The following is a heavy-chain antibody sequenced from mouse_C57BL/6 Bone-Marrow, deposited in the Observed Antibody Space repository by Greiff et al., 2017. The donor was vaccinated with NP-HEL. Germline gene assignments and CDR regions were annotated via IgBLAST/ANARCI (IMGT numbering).Heavy chain of an antibody. CDR2: ISSGGSYT. J-gene: IGHJ3*01. CDR3: ARPYDYDVGGLAD. D-gene: IGHD2-4*01. Sequence: EVKLVESGGDLVKPGGSLKLSCAASGFTFSSYGMSWVSQTPDKRLEWVATISSGGSYTYYPATVKLRFTISRDNAKNTLYRKMRSVKAEDTDRYYGARPYDYDVGGLADWGKGNLVTVSA. CDR1: GFTFSSYG. V-gene: IGHV5-6*01.